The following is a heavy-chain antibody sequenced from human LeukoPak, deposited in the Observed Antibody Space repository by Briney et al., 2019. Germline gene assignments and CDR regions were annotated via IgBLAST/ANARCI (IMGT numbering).Heavy chain of an antibody. Sequence: SETLSLTCTASGGSISSSSYYWGWIRQPPGKGLEWIGSIYYSGSTYYNPSLKSRVTISVDTSKNQFSLKLSSVTAADTAVYYCARIVGALDYFDYWGQGTLVTVSS. CDR3: ARIVGALDYFDY. J-gene: IGHJ4*02. D-gene: IGHD1-26*01. CDR1: GGSISSSSYY. CDR2: IYYSGST. V-gene: IGHV4-39*01.